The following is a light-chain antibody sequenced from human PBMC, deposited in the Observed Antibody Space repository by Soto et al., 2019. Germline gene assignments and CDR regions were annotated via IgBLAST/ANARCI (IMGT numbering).Light chain of an antibody. V-gene: IGKV1-39*01. CDR3: QQSYSTLRT. CDR2: DTT. CDR1: QDLTGY. Sequence: DIQMTQSPSSLAASVGDRVTITCRASQDLTGYLNWYQQKPGKAPKLLIYDTTTLEEGVPSRFSGSGSGTDFTLTISSLQPEDFATYYCQQSYSTLRTFGQGTKVEIK. J-gene: IGKJ1*01.